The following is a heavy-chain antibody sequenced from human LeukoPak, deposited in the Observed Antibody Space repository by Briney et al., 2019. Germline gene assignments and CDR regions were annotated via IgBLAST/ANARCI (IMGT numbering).Heavy chain of an antibody. CDR3: AKDRAAMGDFDY. CDR1: GFTFNSYA. J-gene: IGHJ4*02. Sequence: QPGGSLRLSCAASGFTFNSYALTWLRQAPGKGLDSVSTISGSGRSTFYAGSVKGRFTISRDNSKNTLYLQMNSLRAEDTAVYYCAKDRAAMGDFDYWGQGTLVTVSS. CDR2: ISGSGRST. V-gene: IGHV3-23*01. D-gene: IGHD5-18*01.